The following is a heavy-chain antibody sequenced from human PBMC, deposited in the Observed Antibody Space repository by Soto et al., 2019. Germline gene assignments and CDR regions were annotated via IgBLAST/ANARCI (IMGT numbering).Heavy chain of an antibody. D-gene: IGHD3-22*01. CDR2: LYYGRSA. CDR3: ARRSMAVVPEY. V-gene: IGHV4-59*01. Sequence: QVQLQESGPGLVKPSETLSLTCAVSGDSISSYYCMWIRQPPGKGLESVGYLYYGRSANYNPSLKGRXTXSXXTSTNQCSLTLSSMTAADTAVYYCARRSMAVVPEYWGQGTLVTVSS. J-gene: IGHJ4*02. CDR1: GDSISSYY.